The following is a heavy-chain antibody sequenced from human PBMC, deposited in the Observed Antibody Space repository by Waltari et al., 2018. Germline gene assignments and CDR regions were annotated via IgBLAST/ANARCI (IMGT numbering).Heavy chain of an antibody. J-gene: IGHJ6*03. CDR1: GGTFSSYA. CDR3: ARAIRSLDYDDMDV. CDR2: VIPIFGTA. Sequence: QVQLVQSGAEVKKPGSSVKVSCKASGGTFSSYAISWVRKAPGQGLEWMGGVIPIFGTANYSQKFQVRVTITTDESTSTAYMELSSLGSEDTAVYYCARAIRSLDYDDMDVWGKGTTVTVSS. V-gene: IGHV1-69*05. D-gene: IGHD3-10*01.